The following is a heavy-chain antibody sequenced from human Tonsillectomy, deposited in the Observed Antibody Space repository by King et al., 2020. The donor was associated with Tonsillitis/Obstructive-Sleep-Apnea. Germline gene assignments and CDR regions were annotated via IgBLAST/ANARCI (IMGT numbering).Heavy chain of an antibody. D-gene: IGHD4-11*01. CDR2: ISGSGGST. Sequence: VQLVESGGGLVQPGGSLRLSCAASGFTFSSYAMSWGRQAPGKGLEWVSAISGSGGSTYYADYVKGRFTISRDNSKNTLYLQMNSLRAEDTAVYYCAKGRVYSNYEFWNYYYYMDVWGKGTTVTVSS. CDR1: GFTFSSYA. CDR3: AKGRVYSNYEFWNYYYYMDV. J-gene: IGHJ6*03. V-gene: IGHV3-23*04.